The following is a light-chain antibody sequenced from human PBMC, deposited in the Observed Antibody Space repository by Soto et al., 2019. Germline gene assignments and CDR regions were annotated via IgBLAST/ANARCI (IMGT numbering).Light chain of an antibody. CDR1: RSNIGAGYD. CDR2: THT. J-gene: IGLJ1*01. V-gene: IGLV1-40*01. Sequence: QSVLTQPPSVSGAPGQRVTISCTGSRSNIGAGYDVHWYLQLPGTAPKLLIYTHTNRPSGVPDRFSGSTSGTSASLAITGLQAEDEADYYCQSYDSRLSGFVFGSGTKVTVL. CDR3: QSYDSRLSGFV.